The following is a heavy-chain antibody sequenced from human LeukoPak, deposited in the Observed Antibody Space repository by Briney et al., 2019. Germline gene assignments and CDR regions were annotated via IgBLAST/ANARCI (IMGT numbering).Heavy chain of an antibody. CDR2: INDSGKT. CDR3: AGAYSYYYYYMDV. D-gene: IGHD2-15*01. Sequence: SVTLSLTCNVSGGSITRHYWTWIRQAPGRGLEWIGYINDSGKTDHTPSLNSRVTMSIDTSKNQFSLKLSSVTAADTAIYYCAGAYSYYYYYMDVRGRGTTVTVSS. CDR1: GGSITRHY. V-gene: IGHV4-59*03. J-gene: IGHJ6*03.